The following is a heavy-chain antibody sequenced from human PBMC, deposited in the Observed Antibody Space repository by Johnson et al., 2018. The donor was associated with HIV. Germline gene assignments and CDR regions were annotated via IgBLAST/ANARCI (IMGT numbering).Heavy chain of an antibody. CDR3: AKSSSATYYGEAFDV. J-gene: IGHJ3*01. D-gene: IGHD3-10*01. V-gene: IGHV3-30*02. Sequence: VQLVESGGGLKQPGGSLRLSCAASGFTFSTYGIHWVRQAPGKGLEWVSFIRYDGKDKYYADFVKGRFTISRDNSKKTLSLQMNSLRPEDTAVYYCAKSSSATYYGEAFDVWGQGTMVTVSS. CDR2: IRYDGKDK. CDR1: GFTFSTYG.